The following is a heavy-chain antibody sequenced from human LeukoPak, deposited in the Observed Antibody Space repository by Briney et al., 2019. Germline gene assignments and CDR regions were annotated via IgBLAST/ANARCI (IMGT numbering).Heavy chain of an antibody. D-gene: IGHD5-18*01. CDR2: ISSSSSTI. CDR1: GFTFSSYS. Sequence: GGSLRLSCAASGFTFSSYSMNWVRQAPGKGLEWVSYISSSSSTIYYADSVKGRFTISRDNAKNSLYLQMNSLRAEDTAVYYCARDNPGYSYGSDYWGQGTLVTVSS. V-gene: IGHV3-48*01. CDR3: ARDNPGYSYGSDY. J-gene: IGHJ4*02.